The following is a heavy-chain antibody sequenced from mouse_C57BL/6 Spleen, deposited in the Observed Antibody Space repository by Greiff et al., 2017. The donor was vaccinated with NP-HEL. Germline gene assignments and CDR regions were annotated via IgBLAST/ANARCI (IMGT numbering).Heavy chain of an antibody. V-gene: IGHV10-1*01. D-gene: IGHD1-1*01. CDR1: GFSFNTYA. CDR3: VRQDYGSSSFAY. J-gene: IGHJ3*01. CDR2: IRSKSNNYAT. Sequence: EVKLVESGGGLVQPKGSLKLSCAASGFSFNTYAMNWVRQAPGKGLEWVARIRSKSNNYATYYADSVKDRFTISRDDSESMLYLQMNNLKTEDTAMYYCVRQDYGSSSFAYWGQGTLVTVSA.